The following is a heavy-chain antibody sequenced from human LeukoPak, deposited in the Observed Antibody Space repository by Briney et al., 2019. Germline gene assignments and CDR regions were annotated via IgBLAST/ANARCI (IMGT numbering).Heavy chain of an antibody. V-gene: IGHV1-3*01. CDR3: AGAALAAGTLDY. CDR2: INAGNGNT. J-gene: IGHJ4*02. D-gene: IGHD6-13*01. Sequence: GASVNVSCKASGYTFTTYAMHWVRQAPGQRLEWMGWINAGNGNTKYSQKFQGRVTFTRDTSATTAYMELSSLRSEDTAVYYCAGAALAAGTLDYWGQGTLVTVSS. CDR1: GYTFTTYA.